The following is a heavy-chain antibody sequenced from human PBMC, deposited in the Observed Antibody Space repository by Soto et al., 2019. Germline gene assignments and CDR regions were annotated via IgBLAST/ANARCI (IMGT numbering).Heavy chain of an antibody. J-gene: IGHJ6*03. CDR2: INHSGST. Sequence: SETLSLTCAVYGGSFSGYYWSWIRQPPGKGLEWIGEINHSGSTNYNPSLKSRVTISVDTSKNQFSLKLSSVTAADTAVYYCASLSFAPNYYYYYYMDVWGKGTTVTVSS. CDR1: GGSFSGYY. CDR3: ASLSFAPNYYYYYYMDV. V-gene: IGHV4-34*01.